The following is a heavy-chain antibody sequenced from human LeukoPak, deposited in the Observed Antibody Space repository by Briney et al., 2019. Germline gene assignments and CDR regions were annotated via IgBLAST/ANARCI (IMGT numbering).Heavy chain of an antibody. CDR3: AKGYSFGCCNYYYMDA. D-gene: IGHD5-18*01. V-gene: IGHV3-30*02. CDR2: IRYDGSSK. J-gene: IGHJ6*03. Sequence: GGSLRLSCAASEFTFSSYGMHWVRQAPGKGLEWVAFIRYDGSSKYYTDSVKGRFTISRDNSKNTLYLQMNSLRAEDTAVYYCAKGYSFGCCNYYYMDAWGKGTTVTVSS. CDR1: EFTFSSYG.